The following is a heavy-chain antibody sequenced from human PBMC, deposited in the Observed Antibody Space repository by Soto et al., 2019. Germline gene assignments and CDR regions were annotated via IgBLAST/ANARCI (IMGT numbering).Heavy chain of an antibody. J-gene: IGHJ6*02. CDR3: AGGGVRGVITRTRDYYGMDV. D-gene: IGHD3-10*01. CDR2: IYPGDSDT. CDR1: GYNFNTYW. V-gene: IGHV5-51*01. Sequence: GESLKISCKGSGYNFNTYWIGWVRQMPGKGLEWMGIIYPGDSDTRYSPSFQGQVTISADKSISTAYLQWSSLKASDTAMYYCAGGGVRGVITRTRDYYGMDVWGQGTTVTVSS.